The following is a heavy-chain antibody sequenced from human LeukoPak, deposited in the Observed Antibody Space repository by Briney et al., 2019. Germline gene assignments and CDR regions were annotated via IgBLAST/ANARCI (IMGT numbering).Heavy chain of an antibody. CDR2: IWYVASKK. CDR3: AKARAGYGNSWLDP. V-gene: IGHV3-33*03. J-gene: IGHJ5*02. D-gene: IGHD5-18*01. Sequence: PGGSLRLSCAASVFSFSSYAMNWVRQAPGKGLEWVAVIWYVASKKYYGESVKGRFTISRDNSKNMVYLQMDSLRVEDTAVYYCAKARAGYGNSWLDPWGQGSLVVVSS. CDR1: VFSFSSYA.